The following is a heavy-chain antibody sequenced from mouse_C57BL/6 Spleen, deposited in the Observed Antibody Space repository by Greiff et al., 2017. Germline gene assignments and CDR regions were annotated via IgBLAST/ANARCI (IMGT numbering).Heavy chain of an antibody. V-gene: IGHV1-72*01. CDR2: IDPNSDGT. Sequence: QVQLQQPGAELVKPGASVKLSCKASGYTFTSYWMHWVKQRPGRGLEWIGRIDPNSDGTKYNEKVKSKDTLTVDRPSSAVYMQLSSLTSEDSAVYYCARSKTAQVFYAMDYWGQGTSVTVSS. CDR1: GYTFTSYW. D-gene: IGHD3-2*02. J-gene: IGHJ4*01. CDR3: ARSKTAQVFYAMDY.